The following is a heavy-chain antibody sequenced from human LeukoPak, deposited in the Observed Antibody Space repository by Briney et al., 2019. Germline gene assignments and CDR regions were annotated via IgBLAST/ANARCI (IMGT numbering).Heavy chain of an antibody. CDR3: ARVRAKATISGAFDI. CDR1: GYTFTSYY. D-gene: IGHD5-24*01. Sequence: ASVKVSCKASGYTFTSYYMHWVRQAAGQGLEWMGIINPSGGSTSYAQKFQGRVTMTRDTSTSTVYMELSSLRSEDTAVYYCARVRAKATISGAFDIWGQGTMVTVSS. J-gene: IGHJ3*02. CDR2: INPSGGST. V-gene: IGHV1-46*01.